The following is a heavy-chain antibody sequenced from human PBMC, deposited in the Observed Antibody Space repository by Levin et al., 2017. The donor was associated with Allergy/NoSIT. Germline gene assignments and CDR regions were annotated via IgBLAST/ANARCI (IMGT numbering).Heavy chain of an antibody. V-gene: IGHV3-23*01. D-gene: IGHD6-13*01. Sequence: GESLKISCAASGFTFSSHAMSWVRQAPGKGLEWVSGTSGSGGSTYYADSLKGRFTISRDNSKNTLYLQMNSLRAEDTAVYYCAKDQSSSWYSYFDYWGQGTLVTVSS. CDR1: GFTFSSHA. CDR3: AKDQSSSWYSYFDY. CDR2: TSGSGGST. J-gene: IGHJ4*02.